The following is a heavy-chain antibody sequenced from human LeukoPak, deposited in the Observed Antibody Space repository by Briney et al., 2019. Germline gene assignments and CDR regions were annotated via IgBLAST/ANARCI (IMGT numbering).Heavy chain of an antibody. CDR3: ARRGVPNWGQPGFGP. J-gene: IGHJ5*02. Sequence: ASVKVSCKASGYTFTGYYMHWVRQAPGQGLEWMGWINPNSGGTNYAQKFQGWVTMTRDTSISTAYMELSRLRSDDTAVYYCARRGVPNWGQPGFGPWGQGTLVTVSS. D-gene: IGHD7-27*01. CDR1: GYTFTGYY. V-gene: IGHV1-2*04. CDR2: INPNSGGT.